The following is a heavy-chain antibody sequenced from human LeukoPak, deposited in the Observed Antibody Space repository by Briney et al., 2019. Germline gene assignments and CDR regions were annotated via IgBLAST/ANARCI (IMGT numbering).Heavy chain of an antibody. CDR2: ISGSGGST. V-gene: IGHV3-23*01. CDR1: GFTFSSYA. J-gene: IGHJ4*02. D-gene: IGHD3-22*01. CDR3: VKARGGDYYDSSGYYYVRSPFDY. Sequence: GGSLRLSCAASGFTFSSYAMSWIRQAPGKGLEWVSAISGSGGSTYYADSVKGRFTISRDNSKNTLYLQMNSLRAEDTAVYYCVKARGGDYYDSSGYYYVRSPFDYWGQGTLVTVSS.